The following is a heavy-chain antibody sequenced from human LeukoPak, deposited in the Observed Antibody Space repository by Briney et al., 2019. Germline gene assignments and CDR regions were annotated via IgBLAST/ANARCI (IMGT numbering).Heavy chain of an antibody. V-gene: IGHV3-21*01. CDR3: ARRGQDNYYYYMDV. CDR2: ISSSSSYI. Sequence: GGSLRLSCAASGFTFSSYSMNWVRQAPGKGLEWVSSISSSSSYIYYADSVKGYADSVKGRFTISRDNAKNSLYLQMNSLRAEDTAVYYWARRGQDNYYYYMDVWGQGKMVTVSS. D-gene: IGHD3-10*01. J-gene: IGHJ6*03. CDR1: GFTFSSYS.